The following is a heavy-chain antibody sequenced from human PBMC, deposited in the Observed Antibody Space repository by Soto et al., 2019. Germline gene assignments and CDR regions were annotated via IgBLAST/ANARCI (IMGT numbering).Heavy chain of an antibody. CDR2: IYHSGST. Sequence: QLQLQESGSGLVKPSQTLSLTCAVSGGSISSGGYSWSWIRQPPGKGLESIGYIYHSGSTYYNPSFRSRVTISVDRSKHPFSLKLSSVTAADTAVYYCARGQVVAAQHWGQGTLVTVSS. J-gene: IGHJ4*02. D-gene: IGHD2-15*01. CDR1: GGSISSGGYS. V-gene: IGHV4-30-2*01. CDR3: ARGQVVAAQH.